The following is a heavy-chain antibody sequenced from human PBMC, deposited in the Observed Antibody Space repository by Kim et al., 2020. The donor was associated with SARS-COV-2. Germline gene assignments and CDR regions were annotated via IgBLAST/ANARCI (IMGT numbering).Heavy chain of an antibody. V-gene: IGHV4-34*01. Sequence: SETLSLTCAVYGGSFSGYYWSWIRQPPGKGLEWIGEINHSGSTNYNPSLKSRVTISVDTSKNQFSLKLSSVTAADTAVYYCARPNLPLYYYGMDVWGQGT. J-gene: IGHJ6*02. CDR1: GGSFSGYY. CDR3: ARPNLPLYYYGMDV. CDR2: INHSGST.